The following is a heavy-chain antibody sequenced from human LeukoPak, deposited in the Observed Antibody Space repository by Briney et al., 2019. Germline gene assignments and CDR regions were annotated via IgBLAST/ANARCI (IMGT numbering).Heavy chain of an antibody. CDR3: ARWGYDSSGSYWDD. CDR2: IYSISDT. Sequence: GGSLRLPCSASGFSVNSNYMTWVRQAPGKGLEWVSLIYSISDTYYADSVKGRFTISRDNSKNMVFLQMNSLRADDSAVYYCARWGYDSSGSYWDDWGQGTRVTVSS. J-gene: IGHJ4*02. CDR1: GFSVNSNY. D-gene: IGHD3-22*01. V-gene: IGHV3-53*01.